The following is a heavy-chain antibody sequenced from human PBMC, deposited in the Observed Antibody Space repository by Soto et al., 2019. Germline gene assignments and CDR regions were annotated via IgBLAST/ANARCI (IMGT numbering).Heavy chain of an antibody. D-gene: IGHD1-26*01. J-gene: IGHJ3*02. CDR3: ARGPDSSLDNRGPSWDAGLEI. CDR2: SIPEFGTA. CDR1: GGTFSNYA. V-gene: IGHV1-69*06. Sequence: QVQLVQSGPEVKKPGSSVKVSCEASGGTFSNYAITWVRQAPGQGLEYMGGSIPEFGTANYAQKFQDRARISAVRSMSTAYMELRGLTIDDPAVYYCARGPDSSLDNRGPSWDAGLEIRGQGNLVTVS.